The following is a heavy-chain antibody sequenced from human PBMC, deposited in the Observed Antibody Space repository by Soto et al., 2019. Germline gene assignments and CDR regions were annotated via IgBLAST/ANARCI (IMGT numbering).Heavy chain of an antibody. V-gene: IGHV3-7*05. J-gene: IGHJ4*02. CDR1: GFTFSSYW. CDR2: KKQDGSEK. CDR3: ARVIQGVAATPTYFDY. Sequence: GGSLRLSCAASGFTFSSYWMSWVRQAPGKGLEWVANKKQDGSEKYNVDSVKGRFTISTDNAKNSRYLQMNSLRAEDTAVYYCARVIQGVAATPTYFDYWGQGTLVTVSS. D-gene: IGHD2-15*01.